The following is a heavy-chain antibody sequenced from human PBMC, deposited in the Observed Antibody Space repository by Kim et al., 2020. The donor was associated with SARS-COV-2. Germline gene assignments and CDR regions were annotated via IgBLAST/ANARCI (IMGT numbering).Heavy chain of an antibody. V-gene: IGHV3-30*04. D-gene: IGHD1-1*01. J-gene: IGHJ6*02. Sequence: GGSLRLSCAASGFTFSTYAMHWVRQPPGKGLEWVALISHDGSHTYYGDSMKCRVTISRDNSKNTLYLQMQLNSLRGEDTAVYYCTRNRAIGNNYYGMDVWGQGTTVTVSS. CDR3: TRNRAIGNNYYGMDV. CDR1: GFTFSTYA. CDR2: ISHDGSHT.